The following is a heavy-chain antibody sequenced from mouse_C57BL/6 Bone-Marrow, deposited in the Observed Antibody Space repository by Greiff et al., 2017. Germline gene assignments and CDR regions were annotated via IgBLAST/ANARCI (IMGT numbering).Heavy chain of an antibody. V-gene: IGHV1-74*01. CDR3: AMGITTVVAPFAY. J-gene: IGHJ3*01. CDR1: GYTFTSYW. D-gene: IGHD1-1*01. CDR2: IHPSDSDT. Sequence: QVQLQQPGAELVKPGASVKVSCKASGYTFTSYWMHWVKQRPGQGLEWIGRIHPSDSDTNYNQKFKGKATLTVDKSSSTAYMQLSSLTSEDSAVYYCAMGITTVVAPFAYWGKGTLVTVSA.